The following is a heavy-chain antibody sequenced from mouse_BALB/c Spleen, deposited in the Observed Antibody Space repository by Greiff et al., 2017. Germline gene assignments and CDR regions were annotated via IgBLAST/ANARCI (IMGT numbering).Heavy chain of an antibody. V-gene: IGHV1-7*01. J-gene: IGHJ1*01. D-gene: IGHD2-2*01. CDR1: GYTFTSYW. Sequence: QVQLKESGAELAKPGASVKMSCKASGYTFTSYWMHWVKQRPGQGLEWIGYINPSTGYTEYNQKFKDKATLTADKSSSTAYMQLSSLTSEDSAVYYCARSMGYDWYFDVWGAGTTVTVSS. CDR3: ARSMGYDWYFDV. CDR2: INPSTGYT.